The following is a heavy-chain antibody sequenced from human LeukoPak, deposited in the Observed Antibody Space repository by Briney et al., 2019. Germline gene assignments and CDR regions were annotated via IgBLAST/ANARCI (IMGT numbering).Heavy chain of an antibody. CDR1: GFTFSNYA. D-gene: IGHD1-26*01. V-gene: IGHV3-30*04. CDR3: ARPSSPWELLKEITDY. Sequence: GGSLRLSCAASGFTFSNYAMHWVRQAPGKGLEWVAVISFGGSDKYYADSVKGRFTISRDNSKNMLYLQMNSLRAEDTAVYYCARPSSPWELLKEITDYWGQGTLVTVSS. CDR2: ISFGGSDK. J-gene: IGHJ4*02.